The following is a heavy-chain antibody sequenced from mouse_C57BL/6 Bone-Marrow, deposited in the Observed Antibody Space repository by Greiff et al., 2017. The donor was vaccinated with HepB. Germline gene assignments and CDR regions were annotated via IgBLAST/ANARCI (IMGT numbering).Heavy chain of an antibody. CDR3: TRSYYGSSLDY. J-gene: IGHJ2*01. CDR2: IDPETGGT. D-gene: IGHD1-1*01. CDR1: GYTFTDYE. Sequence: QVQLKQSGAELVRPGASVTLSCKASGYTFTDYEMHWVKQTPVHGLEWIGAIDPETGGTAYNQKFKGKAILTADKSSSTAYMELRSLTSEDSAVYYCTRSYYGSSLDYWGQGTTLTVSS. V-gene: IGHV1-15*01.